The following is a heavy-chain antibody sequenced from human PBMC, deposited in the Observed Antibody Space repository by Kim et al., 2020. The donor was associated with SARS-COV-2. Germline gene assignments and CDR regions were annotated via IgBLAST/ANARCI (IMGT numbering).Heavy chain of an antibody. CDR1: GGSISSYY. CDR3: ARWKGFGEYADY. Sequence: SETLSLTCTVSGGSISSYYWSWIRQPPGKGLEWLGYIYYSGSTNYNPSLKSRVTISVDTSKNQFSLKLSSVTAADTAVYYCARWKGFGEYADYWGQGTLVTVSS. D-gene: IGHD3-10*01. CDR2: IYYSGST. V-gene: IGHV4-59*13. J-gene: IGHJ4*02.